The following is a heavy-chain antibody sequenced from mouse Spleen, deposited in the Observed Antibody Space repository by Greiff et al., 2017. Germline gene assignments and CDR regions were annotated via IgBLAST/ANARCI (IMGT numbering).Heavy chain of an antibody. D-gene: IGHD2-14*01. V-gene: IGHV1-53*01. Sequence: QVQLQQPGTELVEPGASVKLSCKASGYTFTSYWMHWVKQRPGQGLEWIGNINPSNGGTNYNEKFKSKATLTVDKSSSTAYMQLSSLTSEDSAVYYCARWGYDEGDFDYWGQGTTLTVSS. CDR2: INPSNGGT. J-gene: IGHJ2*01. CDR1: GYTFTSYW. CDR3: ARWGYDEGDFDY.